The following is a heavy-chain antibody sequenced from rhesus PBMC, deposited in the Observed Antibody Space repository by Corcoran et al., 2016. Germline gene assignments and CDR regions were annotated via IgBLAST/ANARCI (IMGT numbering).Heavy chain of an antibody. Sequence: EVQLVQSGAEVTKPGATVTISCQASGCPSTDHYLNRERQASGNGLEWVVGFDTEEVETDYAQNVQDRVTITAYMSTDTAYMELSSLRSEDTAVYYCARRTGYYYWYFDIWGPGTPITISS. CDR3: ARRTGYYYWYFDI. J-gene: IGHJ2*01. D-gene: IGHD3-3*01. V-gene: IGHV1-111*02. CDR2: FDTEEVET. CDR1: GCPSTDHY.